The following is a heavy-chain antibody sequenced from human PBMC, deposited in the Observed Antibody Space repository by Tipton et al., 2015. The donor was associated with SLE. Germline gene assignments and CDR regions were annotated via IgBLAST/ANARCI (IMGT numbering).Heavy chain of an antibody. CDR1: GYSISSGYF. V-gene: IGHV4-38-2*02. D-gene: IGHD2-15*01. J-gene: IGHJ4*02. CDR2: IYHSGDT. CDR3: ARFLLY. Sequence: LRLSCTVSGYSISSGYFWGWVRQPPGRGLEWIGSIYHSGDTHYNPSLKSRVTISVDTSKNQFSLKLDSVTAADTAMYYCARFLLYWGQGTLVTVSS.